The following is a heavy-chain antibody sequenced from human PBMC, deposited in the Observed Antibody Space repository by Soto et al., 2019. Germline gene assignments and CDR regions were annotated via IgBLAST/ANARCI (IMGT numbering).Heavy chain of an antibody. D-gene: IGHD6-19*01. Sequence: GGSLRLSCAASGFTFSSYSMNWVRQAPGKGLEWVSYISSSSSTIYYADSVKGRFTISRDNAKNSLYLQMNSLRAEDTAVYYCARGRIAVAAEHGMDVWGQGTTVTVSS. V-gene: IGHV3-48*01. J-gene: IGHJ6*02. CDR2: ISSSSSTI. CDR3: ARGRIAVAAEHGMDV. CDR1: GFTFSSYS.